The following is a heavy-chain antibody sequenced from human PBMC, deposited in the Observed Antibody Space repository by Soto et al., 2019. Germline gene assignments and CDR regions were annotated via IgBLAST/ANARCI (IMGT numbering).Heavy chain of an antibody. CDR3: TSDISIVGAVVLDY. CDR2: IRSKANSYAT. CDR1: GFTFSGSA. J-gene: IGHJ4*02. D-gene: IGHD1-26*01. V-gene: IGHV3-73*02. Sequence: EVQLVESGGGLVQPGGSLKLSCAASGFTFSGSAMHWVRQASGKGLEWVGRIRSKANSYATAYAASVKGRFTISRDDSKNTAYLQMNSLKPEDTAVYYCTSDISIVGAVVLDYWGQGTLVTVSS.